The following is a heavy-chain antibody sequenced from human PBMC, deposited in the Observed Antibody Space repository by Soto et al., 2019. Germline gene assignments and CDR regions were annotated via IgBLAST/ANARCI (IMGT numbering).Heavy chain of an antibody. J-gene: IGHJ6*02. V-gene: IGHV1-2*02. CDR1: GYTFTAYY. Sequence: QVQLVQSGAEVEKPGASVKVSCKASGYTFTAYYVHWVRRAPGQGLEWMGWITPNTGGTKYAQKFQGRVTMTRDNSIKTASLELSRLAFDDTAVYYCARDRWSIGWTSYYGLDVWGRGTTVTVSS. D-gene: IGHD6-19*01. CDR2: ITPNTGGT. CDR3: ARDRWSIGWTSYYGLDV.